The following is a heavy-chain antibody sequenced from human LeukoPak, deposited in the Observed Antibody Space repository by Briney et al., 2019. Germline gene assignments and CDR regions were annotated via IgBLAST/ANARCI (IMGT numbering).Heavy chain of an antibody. CDR2: IKQGGSEK. D-gene: IGHD3-22*01. Sequence: PGGSLRLSCAASGFTFSSYWMSWVRQAPGKGLEWVANIKQGGSEKYYVDSVKGRFTISRDNAKNSLYLQMNSLRAEDTAVYYCASGGYYDSSGYFIPLFDYWGQGTLVTVSS. CDR1: GFTFSSYW. CDR3: ASGGYYDSSGYFIPLFDY. V-gene: IGHV3-7*01. J-gene: IGHJ4*02.